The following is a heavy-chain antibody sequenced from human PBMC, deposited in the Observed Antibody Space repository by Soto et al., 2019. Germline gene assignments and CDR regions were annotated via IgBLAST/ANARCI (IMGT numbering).Heavy chain of an antibody. CDR2: IIPIFGTA. CDR1: GGTFSSYA. D-gene: IGHD6-13*01. V-gene: IGHV1-69*01. J-gene: IGHJ4*02. Sequence: QVQLVQSGAEVKKPGSSVKVSCKASGGTFSSYAISWVRQAPGQGLEWMGGIIPIFGTANYAQKFQGRVTITAEESTSTAYRELSSLRSEDTAVYYCALPARGRSWYYFDYWGQGSLVTVSS. CDR3: ALPARGRSWYYFDY.